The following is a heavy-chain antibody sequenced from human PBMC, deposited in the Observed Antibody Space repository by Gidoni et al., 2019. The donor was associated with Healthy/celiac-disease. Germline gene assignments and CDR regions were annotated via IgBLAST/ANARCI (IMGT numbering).Heavy chain of an antibody. V-gene: IGHV4-31*03. J-gene: IGHJ3*02. CDR3: ARAGKYSSSWYAAFDI. D-gene: IGHD6-13*01. Sequence: QVQLQESGPGLVKPSQNLPLTCTVSGGSISSGGYYWSWIRQHPGKGLEWIGYIYYSGSTYYNPSLKSRVTISVDTSKNQFSLKLSSVTAADTAVYYCARAGKYSSSWYAAFDIWGQGTMVTVSS. CDR2: IYYSGST. CDR1: GGSISSGGYY.